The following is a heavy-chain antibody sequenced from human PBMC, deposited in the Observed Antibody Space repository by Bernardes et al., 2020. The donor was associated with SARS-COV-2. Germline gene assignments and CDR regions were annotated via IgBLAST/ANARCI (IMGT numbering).Heavy chain of an antibody. CDR2: IYPGDSDT. V-gene: IGHV5-51*01. D-gene: IGHD5-12*01. J-gene: IGHJ4*02. CDR1: GYSVTRYW. Sequence: GACLKISGKGSGYSVTRYWIGWVRPIPGKGLEWMGIIYPGDSDTRYSPSFQGQVTISADKSISTAYLQWSSLKASDTAMYYCARFLEMATILYFDYWGQGTLVTVSS. CDR3: ARFLEMATILYFDY.